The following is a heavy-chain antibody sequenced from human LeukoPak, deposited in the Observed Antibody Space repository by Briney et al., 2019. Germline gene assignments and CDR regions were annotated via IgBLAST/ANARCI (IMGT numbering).Heavy chain of an antibody. CDR1: NGSMTSDSYY. CDR2: IFYSGKT. D-gene: IGHD1-26*01. CDR3: ARHGGSLGYFDN. Sequence: SETLSLTCTVSNGSMTSDSYYWAWVRQPPGKGLEWIGTIFYSGKTYYSASLKSRVTVSLDTSKKNFSLRLSSVTAADTAVYYCARHGGSLGYFDNWGQGTLVTVSS. V-gene: IGHV4-39*01. J-gene: IGHJ4*02.